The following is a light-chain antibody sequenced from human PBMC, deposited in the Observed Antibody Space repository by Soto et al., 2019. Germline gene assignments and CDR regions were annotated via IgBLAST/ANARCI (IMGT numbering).Light chain of an antibody. V-gene: IGKV1-5*01. J-gene: IGKJ1*01. CDR3: QQYNSYSLT. CDR2: DAS. Sequence: DIQMTQSPSTLSASVGDRVTITCRASQSIGTWLAWYQRKPGKAPKLLIYDASTLESGVPSRFRGSGCGTQFPLTISSLQPDDFATYYCQQYNSYSLTFGQGTKVETK. CDR1: QSIGTW.